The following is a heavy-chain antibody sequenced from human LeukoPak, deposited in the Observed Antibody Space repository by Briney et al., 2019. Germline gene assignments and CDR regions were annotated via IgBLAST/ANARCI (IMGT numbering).Heavy chain of an antibody. CDR1: GYTFTDYY. CDR2: INPNDGDT. D-gene: IGHD2-2*01. Sequence: ASVKVSCKASGYTFTDYYMHWVRQAPGQGFEWMGWINPNDGDTNYAQMFQGRVTMTRDTSISTAHMEVSRLRSDDTAVYYCARANFLYCSSSTCLFDYWGQGTLVTVSS. J-gene: IGHJ4*02. CDR3: ARANFLYCSSSTCLFDY. V-gene: IGHV1-2*02.